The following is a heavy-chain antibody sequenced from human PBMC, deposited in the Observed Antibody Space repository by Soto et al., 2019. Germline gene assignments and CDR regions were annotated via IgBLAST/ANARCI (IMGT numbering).Heavy chain of an antibody. J-gene: IGHJ4*02. CDR2: IYHSGST. CDR1: GGSISSGGYS. CDR3: AAGGGLPRYY. Sequence: SETLSLTCGVSGGSISSGGYSWSWIRQPPGKGLEWIGYIYHSGSTYYNPSLKSRVTISVDRSKNQFSLKLSSVTAADTAVYYCAAGGGLPRYYWGQGTLVTVSS. V-gene: IGHV4-30-2*01. D-gene: IGHD5-12*01.